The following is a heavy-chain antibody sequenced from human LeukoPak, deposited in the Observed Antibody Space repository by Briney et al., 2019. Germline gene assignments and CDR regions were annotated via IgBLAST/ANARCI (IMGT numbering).Heavy chain of an antibody. CDR3: AGDITVTKYLDY. D-gene: IGHD4-17*01. Sequence: PGGSLRLSCAASGFTFSSYAMSWVRQAPGKGLEWVSAISGSGGSTYYADSVKGRFTISRDNSKNTLYLQMNSLRAEDTAVYYCAGDITVTKYLDYWGQGTLVTVSS. V-gene: IGHV3-23*01. CDR1: GFTFSSYA. J-gene: IGHJ4*02. CDR2: ISGSGGST.